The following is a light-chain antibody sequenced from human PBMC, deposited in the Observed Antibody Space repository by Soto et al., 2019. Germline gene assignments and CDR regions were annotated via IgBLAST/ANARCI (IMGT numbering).Light chain of an antibody. J-gene: IGKJ5*01. CDR1: ESVGRH. CDR2: DAS. CDR3: QQYNNWPQK. V-gene: IGKV3-15*01. Sequence: TQSPATLSVSLGYRTTLSCMASESVGRHLAWYHQKPGQAPKLLIFDASSRATGVPARFSGSGSGTEFTLTVSSLQSEDIAVYFCQQYNNWPQKFGQGTRLEI.